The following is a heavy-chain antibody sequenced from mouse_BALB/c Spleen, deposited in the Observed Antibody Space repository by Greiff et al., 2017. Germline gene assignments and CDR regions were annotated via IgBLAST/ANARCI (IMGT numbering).Heavy chain of an antibody. D-gene: IGHD4-1*01. CDR1: GYAFTNYL. J-gene: IGHJ2*01. CDR2: INPGSGGT. Sequence: VQLVESGAELVRPGTSVKVSCKASGYAFTNYLIEWVKQRPGQGLEWIGVINPGSGGTNYNEKFKGKATLTADKSSSTAYMQLSSLTSDDSAVYFCARFFLLTGTDYWGQGTTLTVSS. V-gene: IGHV1-54*01. CDR3: ARFFLLTGTDY.